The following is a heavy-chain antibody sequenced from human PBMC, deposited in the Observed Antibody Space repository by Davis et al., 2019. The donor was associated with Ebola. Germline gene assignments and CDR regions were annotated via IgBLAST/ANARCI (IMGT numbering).Heavy chain of an antibody. CDR3: AQGSPSGY. CDR1: GYTFTGYY. Sequence: ASVKVSCKASGYTFTGYYMHWVRQAPGQGLEWMGWINPNSGGTNYAQKFQGRVTITADESTSTAYMELSSLRSEDTAVYYCAQGSPSGYWGQGTLVTVSS. D-gene: IGHD3-10*01. J-gene: IGHJ4*02. V-gene: IGHV1-2*02. CDR2: INPNSGGT.